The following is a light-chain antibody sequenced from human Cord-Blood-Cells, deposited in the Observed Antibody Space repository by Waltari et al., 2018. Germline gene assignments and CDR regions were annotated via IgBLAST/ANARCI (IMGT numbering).Light chain of an antibody. CDR1: QSISSY. CDR3: QKSYSTPPS. J-gene: IGKJ2*03. Sequence: DIQMTQSPSSLSASVGDRVTITSRASQSISSYLNWYQQKPGKAPKLLIYAASSVQSVVPSRFSGSGSGTDFTLTISSLQPEDFATYYCQKSYSTPPSFGQGTKLE. V-gene: IGKV1-39*01. CDR2: AAS.